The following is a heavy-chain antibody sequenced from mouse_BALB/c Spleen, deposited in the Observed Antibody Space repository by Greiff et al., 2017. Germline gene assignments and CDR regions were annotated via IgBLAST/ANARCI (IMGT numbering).Heavy chain of an antibody. V-gene: IGHV5-9-4*01. CDR2: ISSGGSYT. CDR3: ANVYDYDDGAWFAY. D-gene: IGHD2-4*01. CDR1: GFTFSSYA. J-gene: IGHJ3*01. Sequence: LVESGGGLVKPGGSLKLSCAASGFTFSSYAMSWVRQSPEKRLEWVAEISSGGSYTYYPDTVTGRFTISRDNAKNTLYLEMCSLRSEDTAMYYCANVYDYDDGAWFAYGGQGTLVTAS.